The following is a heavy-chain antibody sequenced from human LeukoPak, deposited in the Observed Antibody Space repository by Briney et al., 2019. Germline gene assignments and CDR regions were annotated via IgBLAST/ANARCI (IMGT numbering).Heavy chain of an antibody. CDR1: GYTFTSYD. J-gene: IGHJ4*02. V-gene: IGHV1-8*02. Sequence: GASVKVSCKASGYTFTSYDINWVRQATGQGLEWVGFMNPNSGKTVYAQKFQGRVTMSTSISTAYMELSSLRSEDTALYYCAREGFDYWGQGTLVTVSS. CDR2: MNPNSGKT. CDR3: AREGFDY.